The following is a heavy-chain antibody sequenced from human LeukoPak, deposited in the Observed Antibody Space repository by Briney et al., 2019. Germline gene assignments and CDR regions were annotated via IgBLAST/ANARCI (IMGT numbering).Heavy chain of an antibody. CDR3: AELGITMIGGV. J-gene: IGHJ6*04. V-gene: IGHV3-74*01. D-gene: IGHD3-10*02. Sequence: GGSLRLSCAASGFTFSSYWMHWVRQTPGKGLIYISRINNDGSSANYADSVKGRFTISRDNAKNSLYLQMNSLRAEDTAVYYCAELGITMIGGVWGKGTTVTISS. CDR1: GFTFSSYW. CDR2: INNDGSSA.